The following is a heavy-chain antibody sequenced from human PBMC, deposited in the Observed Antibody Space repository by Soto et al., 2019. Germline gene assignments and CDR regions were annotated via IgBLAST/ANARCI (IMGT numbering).Heavy chain of an antibody. J-gene: IGHJ4*02. CDR2: ISGSGGST. Sequence: PGGSLRLSCAASGFTISSYAMSWVRQAPGKGLEWVSAISGSGGSTYYADFVKGRFTISRDNSKNTLYLQMNSLRAEDTAVYYCAKDGSPGSWYGVDLFDYWGQGTLVTVSS. V-gene: IGHV3-23*01. CDR1: GFTISSYA. CDR3: AKDGSPGSWYGVDLFDY. D-gene: IGHD6-13*01.